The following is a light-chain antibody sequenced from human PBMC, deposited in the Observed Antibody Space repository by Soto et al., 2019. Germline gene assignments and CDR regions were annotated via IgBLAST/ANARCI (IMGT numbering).Light chain of an antibody. Sequence: QSALTQPPAAAGSPGQSVTISCTGTSTDVGGYNYVSWYQQYPGKAPKLMIYEVSKRPSGVPDRFSGSKSGNTASLTISGLQAEDEAEYYCSSYTNINTRACVFGTGTKV. CDR3: SSYTNINTRACV. CDR2: EVS. J-gene: IGLJ1*01. V-gene: IGLV2-8*01. CDR1: STDVGGYNY.